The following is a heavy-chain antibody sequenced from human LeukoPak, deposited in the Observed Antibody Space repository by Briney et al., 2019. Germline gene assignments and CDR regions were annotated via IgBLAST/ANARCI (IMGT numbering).Heavy chain of an antibody. CDR2: INPSGGST. Sequence: ASVKVSCKASGYTFTSYYMHWVRQAPGQGLEWMGIINPSGGSTSYAQKFQGRVTMTRDTSTSTVYMELSSLRSEDTAVYYCARGEDIVATIGLGLFFDYWGQGTLVTVSS. J-gene: IGHJ4*02. CDR1: GYTFTSYY. CDR3: ARGEDIVATIGLGLFFDY. D-gene: IGHD5-12*01. V-gene: IGHV1-46*01.